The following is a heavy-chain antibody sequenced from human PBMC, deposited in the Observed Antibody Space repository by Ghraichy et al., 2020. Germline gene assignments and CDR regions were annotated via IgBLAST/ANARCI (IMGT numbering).Heavy chain of an antibody. CDR3: ARGGSVPGIDS. CDR2: ISTSKGNR. D-gene: IGHD6-19*01. Sequence: ASVKVSCKASGYTFTKYAITWVRQAPGQGLEWMGWISTSKGNRNYAQKLQGRVTLTTDTSTSTAYMELGSLTSDDTAVYYCARGGSVPGIDSWGQGTLVTVSS. V-gene: IGHV1-18*01. CDR1: GYTFTKYA. J-gene: IGHJ4*02.